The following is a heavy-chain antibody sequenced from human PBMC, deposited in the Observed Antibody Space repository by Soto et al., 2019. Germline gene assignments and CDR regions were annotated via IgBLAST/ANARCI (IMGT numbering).Heavy chain of an antibody. CDR3: ARGLVGAIATTWFDP. Sequence: SETLSLTCAVSGYSISSGYYWGWIRQPPGKGLEWIGSIYHSGSTYYNPSLKSRVTISVDTSKSQFSLKLSSVTAADTAVYYCARGLVGAIATTWFDPWGQGTLVTVSS. V-gene: IGHV4-38-2*01. D-gene: IGHD1-26*01. CDR1: GYSISSGYY. J-gene: IGHJ5*02. CDR2: IYHSGST.